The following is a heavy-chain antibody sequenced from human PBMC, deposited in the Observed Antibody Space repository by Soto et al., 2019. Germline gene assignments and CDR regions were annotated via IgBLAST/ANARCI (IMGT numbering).Heavy chain of an antibody. D-gene: IGHD3-10*01. CDR3: ATSGGGLLWFGEPPY. V-gene: IGHV3-30*02. CDR1: GFTFSNYD. Sequence: QGQLVESGGGVVQPGRSLRLSCAASGFTFSNYDIHWVRQAPGKGLEWVAFRRYDGSDKYYADSVKGRFTISKDNSKNTLFLQMDSLRAEDTAVYYCATSGGGLLWFGEPPYWGQGTLVTVSS. J-gene: IGHJ4*02. CDR2: RRYDGSDK.